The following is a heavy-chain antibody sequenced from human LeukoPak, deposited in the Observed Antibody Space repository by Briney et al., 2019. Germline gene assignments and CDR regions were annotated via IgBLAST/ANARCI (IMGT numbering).Heavy chain of an antibody. CDR1: GFTFSSYS. Sequence: GGSLRLSCAASGFTFSSYSMNWVRQAPGRGLEWVSSISSSSSYIYYADSVKGRFTISRDNAKNSLYLQMNSLRAEDTAVYYCARDRGAFGVVIMGLDPWGQGTLVTVSS. CDR2: ISSSSSYI. D-gene: IGHD3-3*01. V-gene: IGHV3-21*01. CDR3: ARDRGAFGVVIMGLDP. J-gene: IGHJ5*02.